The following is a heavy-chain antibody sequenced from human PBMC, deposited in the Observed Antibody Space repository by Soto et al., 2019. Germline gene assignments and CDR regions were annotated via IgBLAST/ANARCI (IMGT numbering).Heavy chain of an antibody. J-gene: IGHJ4*02. CDR2: IYSDGTT. Sequence: ESGGDLIPPGWSLRLSCAASAFTVSHYYMTWVRQPPGKGLEWVSVIYSDGTTYYADSVKGRFTISRDNSKNTMYLQKNSLGVEVTAIYYCARATGDSGWAWGDYWGQGTLVTVFS. D-gene: IGHD6-19*01. CDR3: ARATGDSGWAWGDY. V-gene: IGHV3-53*01. CDR1: AFTVSHYY.